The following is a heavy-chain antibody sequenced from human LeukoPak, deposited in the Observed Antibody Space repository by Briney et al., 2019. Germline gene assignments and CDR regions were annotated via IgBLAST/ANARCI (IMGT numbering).Heavy chain of an antibody. Sequence: GGSLRLSCAASGFTVNSNYMSWVRQAPGKGLEWVSVVYSGDRTYYADSVKGRFTISRDDSTNTLYLLMNSLRAEDTAVYYCARGCLIDYWGQGTLVTVSS. CDR2: VYSGDRT. J-gene: IGHJ4*02. D-gene: IGHD2-15*01. CDR3: ARGCLIDY. CDR1: GFTVNSNY. V-gene: IGHV3-66*01.